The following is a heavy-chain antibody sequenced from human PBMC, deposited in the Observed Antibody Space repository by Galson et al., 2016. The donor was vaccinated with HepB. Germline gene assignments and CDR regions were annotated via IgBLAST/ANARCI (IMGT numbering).Heavy chain of an antibody. J-gene: IGHJ6*02. CDR3: AREMWGNERFNYGMDI. CDR1: GASISRGGDF. D-gene: IGHD1-1*01. Sequence: TLSLTCTVSGASISRGGDFWNWIRQHPGKGLEWIGYIYYNGITSYKPSLKRRVSISLDTSKNQFSLNLSSVTAADTAVYYCAREMWGNERFNYGMDIWGQGTTVTVSS. V-gene: IGHV4-31*03. CDR2: IYYNGIT.